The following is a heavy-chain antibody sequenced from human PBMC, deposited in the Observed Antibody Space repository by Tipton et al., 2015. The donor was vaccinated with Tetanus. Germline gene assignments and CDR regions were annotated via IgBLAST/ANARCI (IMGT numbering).Heavy chain of an antibody. J-gene: IGHJ4*02. D-gene: IGHD1-14*01. Sequence: QSGAEVKKPGSSLKVSCKASGGTFANYALSWVRQAPGQGLEWVGGITPSFGTTNSSPMFQGRVTITAEETTNTAYMELSSLRSEYIAVYDCARAPNRISLVFHYWGQGTPITVSS. CDR2: ITPSFGTT. CDR1: GGTFANYA. CDR3: ARAPNRISLVFHY. V-gene: IGHV1-69*01.